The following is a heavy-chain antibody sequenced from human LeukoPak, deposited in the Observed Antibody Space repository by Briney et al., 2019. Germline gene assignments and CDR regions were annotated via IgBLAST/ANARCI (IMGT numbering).Heavy chain of an antibody. D-gene: IGHD1-7*01. CDR1: GFTFSSYG. V-gene: IGHV3-21*01. J-gene: IGHJ3*02. CDR3: ARAVGNYAYTDAFDI. Sequence: GGSLRLSCAASGFTFSSYGMHWVRQAPGKGLEWVSSFSNSSTYVYYADSVKGRFTISRDNAKNSLYLQMNSLRAEDTAVYYCARAVGNYAYTDAFDIWGQGTMVTVSS. CDR2: FSNSSTYV.